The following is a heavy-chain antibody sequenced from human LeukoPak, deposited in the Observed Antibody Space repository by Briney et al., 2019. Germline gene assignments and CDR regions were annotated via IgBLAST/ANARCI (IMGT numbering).Heavy chain of an antibody. CDR3: ARGGGCSSTTCYVFAFDI. CDR1: GGTFSSYA. Sequence: EASVKVSCKASGGTFSSYAISWVRQAPGQGLEWRGRIIPIIDIPDYAQKFQGRVTITADKSTSTAYMELTSLTSEDTAVYYCARGGGCSSTTCYVFAFDIWGQGTMVTVSS. CDR2: IIPIIDIP. J-gene: IGHJ3*02. D-gene: IGHD2-2*01. V-gene: IGHV1-69*04.